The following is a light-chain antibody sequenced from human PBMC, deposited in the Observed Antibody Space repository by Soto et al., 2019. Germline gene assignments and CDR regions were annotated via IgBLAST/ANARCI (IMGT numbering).Light chain of an antibody. J-gene: IGKJ3*01. CDR2: AAS. V-gene: IGKV3-20*01. CDR1: QSVSSNL. Sequence: EIVLTQSPGTLSLSPGQRATLSCRASQSVSSNLLAWYQQKPGQAPRLLIYAASSRATGIPDRFSGSGSETEFTLAISRLKPEDFAVYYCQQYGRSPPFTFGPGTKVDIK. CDR3: QQYGRSPPFT.